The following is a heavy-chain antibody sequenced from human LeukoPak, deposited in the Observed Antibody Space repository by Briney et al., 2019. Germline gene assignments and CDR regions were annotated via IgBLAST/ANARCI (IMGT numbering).Heavy chain of an antibody. CDR3: AREGGRQWLISGSLDC. Sequence: SETLPLTCTVSGGSVSSSRHYWTWVRQAPGRGLEWIGYVYHGSATYNPSLKSQVTISLDTSKNQFSLKVTSVSAADTAVYYCAREGGRQWLISGSLDCWGQGTLVIVSS. D-gene: IGHD6-19*01. V-gene: IGHV4-61*01. CDR2: VYHGSA. CDR1: GGSVSSSRHY. J-gene: IGHJ4*02.